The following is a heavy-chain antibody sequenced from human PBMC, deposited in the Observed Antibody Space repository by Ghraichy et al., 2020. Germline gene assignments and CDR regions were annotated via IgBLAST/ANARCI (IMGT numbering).Heavy chain of an antibody. Sequence: LPCAASGFTFSSYGMSWVRQAPGRGLEWVLGISIGGGGTYYADSVKGRFTISRDNSKNTLYLQMNSLRGDDTAVYYCAREITGTTGLSMDVWGQGATVTVSS. V-gene: IGHV3-23*01. CDR3: AREITGTTGLSMDV. D-gene: IGHD1-7*01. CDR1: GFTFSSYG. J-gene: IGHJ6*02. CDR2: ISIGGGGT.